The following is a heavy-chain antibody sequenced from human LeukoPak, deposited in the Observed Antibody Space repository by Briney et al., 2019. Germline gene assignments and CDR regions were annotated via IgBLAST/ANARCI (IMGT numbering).Heavy chain of an antibody. D-gene: IGHD3-22*01. V-gene: IGHV1-69*13. CDR1: GGTFSSYA. CDR3: ARSLDYYDRVDY. CDR2: IIPIFGTA. J-gene: IGHJ4*02. Sequence: GASVTVSCKASGGTFSSYAISWVRQAPGQGLEWMGGIIPIFGTANYAQKFQGRVTITADESTSTAYMELSSLRSEDTAVYYCARSLDYYDRVDYWGQGTLVTVSS.